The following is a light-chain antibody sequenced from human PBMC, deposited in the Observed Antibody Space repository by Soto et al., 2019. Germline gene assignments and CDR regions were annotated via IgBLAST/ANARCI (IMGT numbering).Light chain of an antibody. V-gene: IGKV3-20*01. CDR2: EAA. CDR3: QQYETSPVT. CDR1: QSVRNND. Sequence: EILLTQSPGTLSLSPGEPATLSCRASQSVRNNDLARYQQRPAQPPRLLMYEAATRASGNPDRFSGSVSGTDFTLTIRRQEPEDFALYFCQQYETSPVTFGGGTKVE. J-gene: IGKJ4*01.